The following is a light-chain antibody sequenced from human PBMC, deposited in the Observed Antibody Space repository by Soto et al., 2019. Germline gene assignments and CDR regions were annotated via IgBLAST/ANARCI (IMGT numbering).Light chain of an antibody. CDR3: QQFGSSIPHT. V-gene: IGKV3-20*01. Sequence: EMVMTQAPGTLSLSPGERATISCRASQVIGSRYLAWYHQKSGQAPRLLIYGASSRATGIPDRFSGSGSGTDFTLTISRLEPEDFGVYYCQQFGSSIPHTFGQGTNLQIK. CDR1: QVIGSRY. J-gene: IGKJ2*01. CDR2: GAS.